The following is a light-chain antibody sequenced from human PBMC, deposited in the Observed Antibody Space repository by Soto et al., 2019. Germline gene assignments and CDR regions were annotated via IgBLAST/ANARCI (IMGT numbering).Light chain of an antibody. Sequence: QLVLTQPPSVSGAPGQRVTISCTGSSSNLGANYHVHWYQHLPGRAPKLLIYGSTNRPSGVPDRISGSKSGTSASLAITGLQAEDEADYYCQSYDNNLSGGVFGGGTKVTVL. J-gene: IGLJ3*02. CDR3: QSYDNNLSGGV. V-gene: IGLV1-40*01. CDR2: GST. CDR1: SSNLGANYH.